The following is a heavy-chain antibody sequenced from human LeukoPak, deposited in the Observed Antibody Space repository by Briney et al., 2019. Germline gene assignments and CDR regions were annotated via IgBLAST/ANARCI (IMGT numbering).Heavy chain of an antibody. CDR2: IYSGGST. CDR1: GFTVSSNY. Sequence: GGSLRLSCAASGFTVSSNYMSWVRQAPGKGLEWVSVIYSGGSTYYADSVKGRFTISRDNSKNTLYLQMNSLRAEDSAVYYCAKTSAMVPPFDYWGQGTLVTVSS. D-gene: IGHD3-10*01. CDR3: AKTSAMVPPFDY. J-gene: IGHJ4*02. V-gene: IGHV3-53*05.